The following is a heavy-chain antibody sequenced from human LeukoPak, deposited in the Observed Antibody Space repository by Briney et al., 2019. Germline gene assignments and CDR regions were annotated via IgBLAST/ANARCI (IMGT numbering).Heavy chain of an antibody. Sequence: GGSLRLSCVVSGIPFSDYYMNWIRKAPGKGLEWISYISSSSSYTDYADSVKGRFTISRDNAESALYLQMHSLRLEDTAVYYCAAGTAADFWGQGTLVTVSS. J-gene: IGHJ4*02. CDR3: AAGTAADF. CDR1: GIPFSDYY. D-gene: IGHD6-13*01. V-gene: IGHV3-11*03. CDR2: ISSSSSYT.